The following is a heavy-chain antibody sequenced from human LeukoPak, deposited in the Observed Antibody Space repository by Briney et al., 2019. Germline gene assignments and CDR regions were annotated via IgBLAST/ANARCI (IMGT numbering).Heavy chain of an antibody. Sequence: PGGSLRLSCAAAGFTFSSFAISWVRQAPGKGVEWVSTISANGVGTNYADSVRGRFTISRDTSKSTLYLQMNSLRAEDTALYYCAKDGPRIYYDESGYHGFSDYWGHGTLVTVST. CDR3: AKDGPRIYYDESGYHGFSDY. D-gene: IGHD3-16*01. CDR2: ISANGVGT. CDR1: GFTFSSFA. V-gene: IGHV3-23*01. J-gene: IGHJ4*03.